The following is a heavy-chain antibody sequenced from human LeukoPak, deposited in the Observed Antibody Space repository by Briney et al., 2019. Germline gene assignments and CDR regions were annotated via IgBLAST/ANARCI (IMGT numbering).Heavy chain of an antibody. J-gene: IGHJ4*02. CDR2: ISSSGVYI. Sequence: GGSLRLSCAASGFTFSDYRVNWVRQAPGNGREGVATISSSGVYIYYAASVRHPFTIYRDNSKNSLYLQMGSLRVEETAVYYRARGAGSCSPTSCFDNYFDSWGRGTLVTVSS. CDR1: GFTFSDYR. CDR3: ARGAGSCSPTSCFDNYFDS. V-gene: IGHV3-21*01. D-gene: IGHD2-2*01.